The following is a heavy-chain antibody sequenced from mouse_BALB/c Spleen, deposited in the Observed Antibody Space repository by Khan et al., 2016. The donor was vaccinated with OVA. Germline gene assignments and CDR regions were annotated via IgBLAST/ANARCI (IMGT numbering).Heavy chain of an antibody. CDR3: ARAGYGGLAY. CDR2: IYPGSGYT. CDR1: GYTFTDFL. J-gene: IGHJ3*01. D-gene: IGHD3-2*02. V-gene: IGHV1-77*01. Sequence: QVQLKQSGPELVKPGASVRMSCNASGYTFTDFLISWVKQRAGQGLEWIGEIYPGSGYTYYNEKFEGKATLTSDRSSHTAYMELSSLTSADSAVYFCARAGYGGLAYWGQGTLVTVSA.